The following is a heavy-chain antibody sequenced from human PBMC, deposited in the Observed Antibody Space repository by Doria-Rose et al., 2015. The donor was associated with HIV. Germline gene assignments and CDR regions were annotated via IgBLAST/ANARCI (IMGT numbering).Heavy chain of an antibody. V-gene: IGHV4-39*01. CDR2: IYYTGIT. Sequence: QVQLQESGPGLVKPSETLSLTCTVSGGSVASGTTYWDWIRPTPGKVMERIGTIYYTGITYYNPSLRGRVTISLHTSKNQYSLKLISVTAADAGVYYCAKQAVNWFDPWGQGTLVTVSS. CDR3: AKQAVNWFDP. J-gene: IGHJ5*02. CDR1: GGSVASGTTY.